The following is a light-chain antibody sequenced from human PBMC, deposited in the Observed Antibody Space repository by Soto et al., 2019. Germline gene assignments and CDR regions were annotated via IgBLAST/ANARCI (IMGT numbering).Light chain of an antibody. CDR2: GAS. CDR1: QMVGSNF. Sequence: EIVLTQSPGTLSLSPGDRATLSCRASQMVGSNFLAWYQQKSGQAPRLLIYGASNRAAGIPDRFSGSGSGTDFTLTIRRLEPEDFAVYYCQQYKTSPLTFGGGTKVDIK. J-gene: IGKJ4*01. V-gene: IGKV3-20*01. CDR3: QQYKTSPLT.